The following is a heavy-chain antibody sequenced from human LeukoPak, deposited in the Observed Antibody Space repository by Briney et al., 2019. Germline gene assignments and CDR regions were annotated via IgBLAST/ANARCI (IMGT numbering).Heavy chain of an antibody. D-gene: IGHD2-2*02. V-gene: IGHV1-69*01. Sequence: ASVKVSCKASGCTFSSYAISWVRQAPGQGLEWMGGIIPIFGTANYAQKFQGRVTITADESKSTAYVGLSSLRSEDTAVYYCARVYPERYYFDYWGEGTLVTVSS. CDR1: GCTFSSYA. J-gene: IGHJ4*02. CDR3: ARVYPERYYFDY. CDR2: IIPIFGTA.